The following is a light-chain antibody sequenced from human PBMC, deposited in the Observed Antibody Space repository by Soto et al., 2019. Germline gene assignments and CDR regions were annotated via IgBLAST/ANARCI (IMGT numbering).Light chain of an antibody. CDR3: QQYADLPYT. J-gene: IGKJ2*01. CDR2: GAS. CDR1: QTLTTRF. Sequence: EIVLTQSPGTLSLSPGERATLSCMASQTLTTRFLAWYQQKPGQAPRLLIYGASSRATGIPDRFSGSGSGTEYTLTISRLEPEDFAVYSCQQYADLPYTFGQVTTLEL. V-gene: IGKV3-20*01.